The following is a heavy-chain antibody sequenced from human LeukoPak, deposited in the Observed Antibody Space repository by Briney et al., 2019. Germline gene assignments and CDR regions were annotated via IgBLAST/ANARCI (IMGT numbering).Heavy chain of an antibody. J-gene: IGHJ4*02. CDR2: ISYDGSNK. Sequence: GGSLRLSCAASGFTFSSYAMHWVRQAPGKGLEWVAVISYDGSNKYYADSVKGRFTISRDNSKNTLYLQMNSLRAEDTAVYYCARDPRGNFPYFDYWGQGTPVTVSS. CDR1: GFTFSSYA. CDR3: ARDPRGNFPYFDY. V-gene: IGHV3-30-3*01. D-gene: IGHD4-23*01.